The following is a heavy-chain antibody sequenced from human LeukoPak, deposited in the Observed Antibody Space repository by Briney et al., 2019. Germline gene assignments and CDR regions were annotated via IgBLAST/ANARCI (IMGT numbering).Heavy chain of an antibody. V-gene: IGHV3-30*04. CDR1: GFTFSSHA. CDR2: ISYDGSNK. J-gene: IGHJ4*02. Sequence: GRSLRLSCAASGFTFSSHAMHWVRQAPGKGLEWVAVISYDGSNKYYADSVKGRFTISRDNSKNMLYLQMNSLRAEDTAVYYCARDFSSYYANSAYYGDTWFDYWGQGTLVTVSS. CDR3: ARDFSSYYANSAYYGDTWFDY. D-gene: IGHD3-22*01.